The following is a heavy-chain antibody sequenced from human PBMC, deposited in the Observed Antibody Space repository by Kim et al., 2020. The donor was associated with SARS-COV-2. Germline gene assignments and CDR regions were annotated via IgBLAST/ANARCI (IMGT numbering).Heavy chain of an antibody. V-gene: IGHV3-23*01. J-gene: IGHJ6*02. CDR3: AKGSQRQWLGHYYYGMDV. CDR1: GFTFSSYA. D-gene: IGHD6-19*01. CDR2: ISGSGGST. Sequence: GGSLRLSCAASGFTFSSYAMSWVRQAPGKGLEWVSAISGSGGSTYYADSVKGRFTISRDNSKNTLYLQMNSLRAEDTAVYYCAKGSQRQWLGHYYYGMDVWGQGTTVTVSS.